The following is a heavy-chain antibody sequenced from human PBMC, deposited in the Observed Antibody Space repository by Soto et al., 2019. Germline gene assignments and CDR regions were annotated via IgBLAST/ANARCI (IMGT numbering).Heavy chain of an antibody. CDR2: VSGDGSST. CDR3: ARAPRQWLVQYFGGSVRAYYYYGMVV. Sequence: PGGSLRLSCAASGVTFSSSWMHWVRQAPGKGLVWVSRVSGDGSSTNYADSVKGRFTISRDNAKNTLYLQMNSLRDEDTAVYYCARAPRQWLVQYFGGSVRAYYYYGMVVWGQGITVTVSS. V-gene: IGHV3-74*01. J-gene: IGHJ6*02. CDR1: GVTFSSSW. D-gene: IGHD6-19*01.